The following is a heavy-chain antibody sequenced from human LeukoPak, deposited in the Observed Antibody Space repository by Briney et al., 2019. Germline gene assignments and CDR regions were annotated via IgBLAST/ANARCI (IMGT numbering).Heavy chain of an antibody. D-gene: IGHD6-13*01. CDR2: IYHSGST. J-gene: IGHJ5*02. Sequence: SETLSLTCAVSGGSISSGGYSWSWIRQPPGKGLEWIGYIYHSGSTYYNPSLKSRVTTSVDRSKNQFSLKLSSVTAADTAVYYCAGSIAAAGMAGADWFDPWGQGTLVTVSS. CDR3: AGSIAAAGMAGADWFDP. V-gene: IGHV4-30-2*01. CDR1: GGSISSGGYS.